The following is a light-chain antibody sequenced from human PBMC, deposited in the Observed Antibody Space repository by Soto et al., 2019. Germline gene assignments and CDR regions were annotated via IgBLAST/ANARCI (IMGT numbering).Light chain of an antibody. Sequence: AIRMTQSPFSLSASTGDRVTITCRASQGISSYLAWYQQKPGKAPKLLIYAASTLQSGVPSRFSGSGSGTDFTLTISCLQSEDFATYYCQQYYSYPLTFGPGTKVDIK. J-gene: IGKJ3*01. V-gene: IGKV1-8*01. CDR2: AAS. CDR1: QGISSY. CDR3: QQYYSYPLT.